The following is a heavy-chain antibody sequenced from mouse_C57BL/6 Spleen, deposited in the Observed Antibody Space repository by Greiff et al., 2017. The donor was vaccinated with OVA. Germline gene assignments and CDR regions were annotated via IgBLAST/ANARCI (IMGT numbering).Heavy chain of an antibody. CDR3: APLDSSGPFAY. CDR2: IHPNSGST. Sequence: QVQLKQPGAELVKPGASVKLSCKASGYTFTSYWMHWVKQRPGQGLEWIGMIHPNSGSTNYNEKFKSKATLTVDKSSSTAYMQLSSLTSEDSAVYYCAPLDSSGPFAYWGQGTLVTVSA. J-gene: IGHJ3*01. V-gene: IGHV1-64*01. D-gene: IGHD3-2*02. CDR1: GYTFTSYW.